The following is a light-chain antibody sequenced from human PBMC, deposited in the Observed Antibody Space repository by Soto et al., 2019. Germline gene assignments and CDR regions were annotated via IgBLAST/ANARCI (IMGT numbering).Light chain of an antibody. J-gene: IGLJ2*01. CDR3: NSLTTSETVV. V-gene: IGLV2-14*01. CDR1: SSDIGTYTY. Sequence: QYVLTQPASVSGSPGQSITISCTGTSSDIGTYTYVSWYQQRPGKVPKALIYEVVNRLSGVSNRFSGSKSVNTAHLTISGLQSDDEGDYYCNSLTTSETVVFGGGTKLTVL. CDR2: EVV.